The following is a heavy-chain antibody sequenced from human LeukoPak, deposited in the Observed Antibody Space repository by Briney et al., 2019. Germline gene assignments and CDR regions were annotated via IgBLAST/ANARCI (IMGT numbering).Heavy chain of an antibody. D-gene: IGHD6-13*01. J-gene: IGHJ6*02. V-gene: IGHV1-18*01. CDR3: ARDRSSWSYYYYYGMDV. CDR2: ISAYNGNT. CDR1: GYTFIIYG. Sequence: ASVTVSFTASGYTFIIYGISWVRQAPGQGLEWMGWISAYNGNTNYAQKLQGRVTMTTDTSTSTAYMELRSLRSDDTAVYYCARDRSSWSYYYYYGMDVWGQGTTVTVSS.